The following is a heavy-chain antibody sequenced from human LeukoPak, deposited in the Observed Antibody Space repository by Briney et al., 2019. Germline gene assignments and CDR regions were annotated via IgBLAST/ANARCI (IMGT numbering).Heavy chain of an antibody. CDR3: AKDRVQYYYGSGSSDIFDWFDP. Sequence: PGGSLRLSCAASGFTFSSYAMSWVRQAPGKELEWVSAISGSGGSTYYADSVKGRFTISRDNSKNTLYLQMNSLRAEDTAVYYCAKDRVQYYYGSGSSDIFDWFDPWGQGTLVTVSS. CDR1: GFTFSSYA. D-gene: IGHD3-10*01. CDR2: ISGSGGST. V-gene: IGHV3-23*01. J-gene: IGHJ5*02.